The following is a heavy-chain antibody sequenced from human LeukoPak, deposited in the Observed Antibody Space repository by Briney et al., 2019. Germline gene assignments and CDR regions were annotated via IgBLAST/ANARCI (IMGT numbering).Heavy chain of an antibody. CDR3: ARSLVLWFGELSYYMDV. Sequence: SETLSLTCTVSGGSISSYYWSWIRQPPGKGLEWIGYIYYSGSTNYNPSLKSRVTISVDTSKNQFSLKLSSVTAADTAVYYCARSLVLWFGELSYYMDVWGKGTTVTVSS. CDR2: IYYSGST. D-gene: IGHD3-10*01. CDR1: GGSISSYY. J-gene: IGHJ6*03. V-gene: IGHV4-59*12.